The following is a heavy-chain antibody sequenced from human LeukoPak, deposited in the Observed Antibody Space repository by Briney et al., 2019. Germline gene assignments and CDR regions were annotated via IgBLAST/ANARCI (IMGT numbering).Heavy chain of an antibody. J-gene: IGHJ4*02. Sequence: GASVKVSCKASGYTFTGYYMHWVRQAPGQGLEWMGWINPNSGGTNYAQKFQGWVTMTRDTSISTAYMELSRLRSDDTAVYYCARAGYCSGGSCYPLDYWGQGTLVTVSS. CDR2: INPNSGGT. V-gene: IGHV1-2*04. CDR1: GYTFTGYY. CDR3: ARAGYCSGGSCYPLDY. D-gene: IGHD2-15*01.